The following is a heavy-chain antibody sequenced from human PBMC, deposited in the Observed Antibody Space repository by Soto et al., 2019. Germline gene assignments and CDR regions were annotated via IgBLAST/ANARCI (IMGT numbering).Heavy chain of an antibody. D-gene: IGHD2-21*02. CDR3: ARDDFTNWFDP. CDR2: IYYSGST. CDR1: GGSVSSGSYY. V-gene: IGHV4-61*01. Sequence: SETLSLTCTVSGGSVSSGSYYWSWIRQPPGKGLEWIGYIYYSGSTNYNPSLKSRVTISVDTSKNQFSLKLSSVTAADTAVYYCARDDFTNWFDPWGQGTLVTVSS. J-gene: IGHJ5*02.